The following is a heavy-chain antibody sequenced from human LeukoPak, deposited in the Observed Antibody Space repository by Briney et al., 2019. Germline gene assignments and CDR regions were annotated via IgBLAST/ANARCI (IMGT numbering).Heavy chain of an antibody. CDR1: GGSFSGYY. J-gene: IGHJ5*02. CDR3: ARGRTMVRGVIIKASSWFDP. CDR2: INHSGSA. D-gene: IGHD3-10*01. V-gene: IGHV4-34*01. Sequence: SETLSLTCAVYGGSFSGYYWSWIRQPPGKGLEWIGEINHSGSANYNPSLKSRVTISVDTSKNQFSLKLSSVTAADTAVYYCARGRTMVRGVIIKASSWFDPWGQGTLVTVSS.